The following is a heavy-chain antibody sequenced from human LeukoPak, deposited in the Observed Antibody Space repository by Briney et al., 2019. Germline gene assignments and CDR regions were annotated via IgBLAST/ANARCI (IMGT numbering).Heavy chain of an antibody. J-gene: IGHJ3*02. CDR2: ISAYNGNT. CDR3: ARGLRFLEWLSHDAFDI. D-gene: IGHD3-3*01. CDR1: GYTFTSYG. V-gene: IGHV1-18*01. Sequence: ASVKFSCKASGYTFTSYGISWVRQAPGQGLEWMGWISAYNGNTNYAQKLQGRVTMTTDTSTSTAYMELRSLRSDDTAVYYCARGLRFLEWLSHDAFDIWGQGTMVTVSS.